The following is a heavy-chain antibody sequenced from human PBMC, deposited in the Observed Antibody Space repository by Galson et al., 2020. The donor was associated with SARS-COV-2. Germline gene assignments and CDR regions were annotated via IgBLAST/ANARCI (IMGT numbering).Heavy chain of an antibody. D-gene: IGHD3-22*01. CDR3: ARAGAPVVVNHYWYFDL. V-gene: IGHV3-48*03. CDR1: GFTFSSYE. J-gene: IGHJ2*01. Sequence: GRSLRLSCAASGFTFSSYEMNWVRQAPGKGLEWVSYISSSGSTIYYADSVKGRFTISRDNAKNSLYLQMNSLRAEDTAVYYCARAGAPVVVNHYWYFDLWGRGTLVTVSS. CDR2: ISSSGSTI.